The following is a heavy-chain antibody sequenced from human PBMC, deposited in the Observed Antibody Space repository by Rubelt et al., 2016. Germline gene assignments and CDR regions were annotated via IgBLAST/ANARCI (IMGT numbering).Heavy chain of an antibody. CDR3: ARGRRGSSSWLGRDYYGMDV. J-gene: IGHJ6*02. V-gene: IGHV4-34*01. Sequence: QVQLQQWGAGLLKPSETLSLTCAVYGGSFSGYYWSWIRQPPGKGLEWIGEINHSGSTNYNPSLKSGVTMSVDTCKNQFSLKLSSVTAADTAVYYCARGRRGSSSWLGRDYYGMDVWGQGTTVTVSS. CDR1: GGSFSGYY. D-gene: IGHD6-13*01. CDR2: INHSGST.